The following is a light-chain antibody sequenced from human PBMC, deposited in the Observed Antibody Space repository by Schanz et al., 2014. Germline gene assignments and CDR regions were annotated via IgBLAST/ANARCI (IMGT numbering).Light chain of an antibody. CDR2: EGT. CDR3: SSYTSTTTRV. J-gene: IGLJ1*01. Sequence: QSALTQPASVSGSPGQSITISCTGTSSDVGSNNIVSWYQQHPGKAPKLMIYEGTKRPLGVSNRFSGSKSGNTASLTISGLQAEDEADYYCSSYTSTTTRVFGTGTKLTVL. V-gene: IGLV2-14*02. CDR1: SSDVGSNNI.